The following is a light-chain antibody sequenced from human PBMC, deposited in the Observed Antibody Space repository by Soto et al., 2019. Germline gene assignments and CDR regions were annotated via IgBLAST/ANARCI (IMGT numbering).Light chain of an antibody. Sequence: AIKLTQSPSSLSASVGDTVSITCRASQGISSALAWYPHKPGKAPKILIYDASSLQSGVPSRFSGSESRTECTLTISSLQPQDFPTSSSQQLKSYPFTFGQGTRLEIK. V-gene: IGKV1-13*02. CDR3: QQLKSYPFT. CDR1: QGISSA. CDR2: DAS. J-gene: IGKJ5*01.